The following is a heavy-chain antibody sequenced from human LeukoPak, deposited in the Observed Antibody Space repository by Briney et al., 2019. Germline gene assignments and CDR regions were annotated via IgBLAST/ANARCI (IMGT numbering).Heavy chain of an antibody. D-gene: IGHD3-10*01. Sequence: PGGSLRFSCAASGFTFSSYWMHWVRQAPGKGLVWVSRINSDGSSTMYADSVKGRFIISRDNAKNTLYLQMKSLRAEDTAVYYCAKERDYYGSGSSSMYVWGKGTTVTVSS. CDR3: AKERDYYGSGSSSMYV. CDR1: GFTFSSYW. V-gene: IGHV3-74*03. CDR2: INSDGSST. J-gene: IGHJ6*03.